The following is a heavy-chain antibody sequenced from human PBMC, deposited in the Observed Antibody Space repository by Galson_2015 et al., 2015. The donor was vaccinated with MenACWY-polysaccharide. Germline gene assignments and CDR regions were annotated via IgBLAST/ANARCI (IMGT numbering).Heavy chain of an antibody. D-gene: IGHD2-2*01. CDR1: GYTFTSYS. Sequence: SVKVSCKASGYTFTSYSMHWVRQAPGQGLEWMGWINPNSGSTNYAQKFQGRVTMTGDTSISTAYMELSSLRSDDTAVYYCARDSEYHTQAFAYWGRGTLVTVSS. V-gene: IGHV1-2*02. CDR2: INPNSGST. J-gene: IGHJ4*02. CDR3: ARDSEYHTQAFAY.